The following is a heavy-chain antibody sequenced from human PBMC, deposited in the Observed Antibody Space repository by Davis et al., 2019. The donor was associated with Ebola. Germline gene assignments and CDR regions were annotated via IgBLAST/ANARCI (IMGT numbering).Heavy chain of an antibody. J-gene: IGHJ4*02. Sequence: GESLKISCAASGFLFSDFSMNWVRQAPGKGLEWITYITKDSDVMHYADSVKDRFTVSRDNAKNSLFLQMSSLRDEDSAVYYCARDHFFAFDFWSQGVHVSVSS. CDR2: ITKDSDVM. CDR3: ARDHFFAFDF. CDR1: GFLFSDFS. V-gene: IGHV3-48*02.